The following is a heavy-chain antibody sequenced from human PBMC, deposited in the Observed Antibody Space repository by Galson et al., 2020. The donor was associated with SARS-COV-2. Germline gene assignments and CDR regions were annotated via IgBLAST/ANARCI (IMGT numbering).Heavy chain of an antibody. D-gene: IGHD6-19*01. Sequence: SGPTLVQPTQTLTLTCTFSGFSLPTSGMYVSWIRQPQEKALEWLALLDWDDAKYYRPSLKTRLTMSKGTSHNQVVLTMTDMDPVDTATYFCARTWYSSGWNPYLEDWGQGTLVTVSS. CDR2: LDWDDAK. J-gene: IGHJ4*02. CDR1: GFSLPTSGMY. V-gene: IGHV2-70*01. CDR3: ARTWYSSGWNPYLED.